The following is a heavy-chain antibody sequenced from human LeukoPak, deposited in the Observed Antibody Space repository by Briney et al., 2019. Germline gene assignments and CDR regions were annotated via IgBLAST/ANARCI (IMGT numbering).Heavy chain of an antibody. V-gene: IGHV3-23*01. CDR3: AKGSVEAVVTFIDF. D-gene: IGHD6-13*01. J-gene: IGHJ4*02. Sequence: GGSLRLSCAASGFTFSRYAMNWVRQAPGKGLEWVSVISGSGGSTYYADSVKGRFTISRDNSKDTLFLQMNSLRAEDTAVYYCAKGSVEAVVTFIDFWGQGTLVTVSS. CDR2: ISGSGGST. CDR1: GFTFSRYA.